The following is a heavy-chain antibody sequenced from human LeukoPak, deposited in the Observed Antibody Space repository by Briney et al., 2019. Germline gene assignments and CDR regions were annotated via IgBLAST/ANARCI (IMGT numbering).Heavy chain of an antibody. D-gene: IGHD5-18*01. Sequence: GGSLRLSCAASGFTFSSYAMSWVRQAPGKGLEWVGRFKSKADGGTTEYAAPVKGRFSMSRDDSKNTLYLEMNGLKTEDTAVYYCTTTSYGAKFDDWGQGTLVIASS. CDR1: GFTFSSYA. J-gene: IGHJ4*02. V-gene: IGHV3-15*01. CDR2: FKSKADGGTT. CDR3: TTTSYGAKFDD.